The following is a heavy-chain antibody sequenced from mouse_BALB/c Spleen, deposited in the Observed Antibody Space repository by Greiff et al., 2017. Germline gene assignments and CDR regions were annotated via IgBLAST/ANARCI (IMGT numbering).Heavy chain of an antibody. CDR2: IDPANGNT. V-gene: IGHV14-3*02. Sequence: VQLKQSGAELVKPGASVKLSCTASGFNIKDTYMHWVKQRPEQGLEWIGRIDPANGNTKYDPKFQGKATITADTSSNTAYLQLSSLTSEDTAVYYCASEGGDYAMDYWGQGTSVTVSS. J-gene: IGHJ4*01. CDR3: ASEGGDYAMDY. CDR1: GFNIKDTY.